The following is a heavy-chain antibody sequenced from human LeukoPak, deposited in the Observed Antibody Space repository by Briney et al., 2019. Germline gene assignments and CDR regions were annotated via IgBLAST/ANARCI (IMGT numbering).Heavy chain of an antibody. CDR2: IQQNGGEK. V-gene: IGHV3-7*03. D-gene: IGHD2-2*01. Sequence: GGSLRLSCAASGFTFSSYWMIWVRQAPGRGLEWVANIQQNGGEKNYMDSVKGRFTISRDNAKNSLYLQMNSLRAEDTALYYCAKDRYCSSTSCVDLYYFDYWGQGTLVTVSS. CDR3: AKDRYCSSTSCVDLYYFDY. CDR1: GFTFSSYW. J-gene: IGHJ4*02.